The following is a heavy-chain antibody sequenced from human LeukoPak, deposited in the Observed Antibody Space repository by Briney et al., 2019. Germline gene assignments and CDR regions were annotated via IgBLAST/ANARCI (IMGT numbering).Heavy chain of an antibody. V-gene: IGHV4-31*03. J-gene: IGHJ5*02. D-gene: IGHD3-10*01. CDR1: GGSISSGGYY. CDR2: IYYSGST. CDR3: AVLWFGESVNNWFDP. Sequence: PQTLSLTCTVSGGSISSGGYYWSWIRQHPGKGLEWIGYIYYSGSTYYNPSLKSRVTISVDTSKNQFSLKLSSVTAADTAVYYCAVLWFGESVNNWFDPWGQGTLVTVSS.